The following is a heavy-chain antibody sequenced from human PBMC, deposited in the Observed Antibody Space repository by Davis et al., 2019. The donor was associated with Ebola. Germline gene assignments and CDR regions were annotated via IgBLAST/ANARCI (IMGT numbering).Heavy chain of an antibody. Sequence: GGSLRLSCAASGFTFNIFDMHWVRQAPGRGLEWVANIKQDGSEKYYVDSEKGRFTISRDNDKNSLSLQMNGLRAEDTAVYYCARGPSTGNSFTYWGQGTLVTVSS. J-gene: IGHJ4*02. CDR1: GFTFNIFD. D-gene: IGHD4-23*01. CDR3: ARGPSTGNSFTY. V-gene: IGHV3-7*01. CDR2: IKQDGSEK.